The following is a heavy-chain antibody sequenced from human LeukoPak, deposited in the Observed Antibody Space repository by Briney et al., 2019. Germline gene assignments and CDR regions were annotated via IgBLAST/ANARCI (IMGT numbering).Heavy chain of an antibody. CDR2: ISGSGGST. Sequence: PGGSLRLSCAASGFTFSSYSMNWVRQASGKGLEWVSVISGSGGSTYYADSVKGRFTISRDNSKNTLYLQMKSLRAEDTAVYYCARWHWVYYMDVWGKGTTVTISS. J-gene: IGHJ6*03. CDR3: ARWHWVYYMDV. CDR1: GFTFSSYS. D-gene: IGHD4-23*01. V-gene: IGHV3-23*01.